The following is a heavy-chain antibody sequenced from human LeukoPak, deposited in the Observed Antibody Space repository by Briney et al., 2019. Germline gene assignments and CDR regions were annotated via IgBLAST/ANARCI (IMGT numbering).Heavy chain of an antibody. D-gene: IGHD2-2*01. CDR3: ARGVVVVPAANHYDH. V-gene: IGHV1-2*02. J-gene: IGHJ4*02. CDR1: GYTFTGYY. CDR2: INPNSGGT. Sequence: ASVKVSCKASGYTFTGYYMHWVRQAPGQGLEWMGWINPNSGGTNYAQKFQGRVTMTRDTSISTAYMELSRLRSDDTAVYCCARGVVVVPAANHYDHWGQGTLVTVSS.